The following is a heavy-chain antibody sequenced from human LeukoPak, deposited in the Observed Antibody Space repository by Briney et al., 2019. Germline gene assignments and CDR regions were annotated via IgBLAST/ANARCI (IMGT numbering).Heavy chain of an antibody. V-gene: IGHV1-18*01. D-gene: IGHD3-22*01. CDR2: ISAYNGNT. CDR1: DYTFTSYG. CDR3: ARDLGLYYYDSSGSGFDP. J-gene: IGHJ5*02. Sequence: ASVKVSCEASDYTFTSYGISWVRQAPGQGLEWMGWISAYNGNTNYAQKLQGRVTMTTDTSTSTAYMELRSLRSDDTAVYYCARDLGLYYYDSSGSGFDPRGQGTLVTVSS.